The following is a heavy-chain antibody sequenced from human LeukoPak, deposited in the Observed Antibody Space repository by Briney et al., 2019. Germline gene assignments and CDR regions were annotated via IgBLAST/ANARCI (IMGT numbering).Heavy chain of an antibody. Sequence: KASETLSLTCTVSGVAFTSYYWSWIRQPAGKGLEWIGHISTGGGSHHNPTLKSRVTISVDTSKNQFSLKLSSVTAADTAVYYCARDWAGDGYYHAFDVWGQGTMVTVS. CDR3: ARDWAGDGYYHAFDV. D-gene: IGHD3-22*01. CDR1: GVAFTSYY. V-gene: IGHV4-4*07. J-gene: IGHJ3*01. CDR2: ISTGGGS.